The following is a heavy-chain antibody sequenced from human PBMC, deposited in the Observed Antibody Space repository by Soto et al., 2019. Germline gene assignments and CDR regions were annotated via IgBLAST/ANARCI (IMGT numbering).Heavy chain of an antibody. Sequence: GSVQVSYKTYGYTFTSYGISWVQRAPGQGLEWMGWISAYNGNTNYAQKLQGGVTMTTDTSTSTAYMELRSLRSDDTAVYYCARVGTFGIFGVDLTYGMDVWGQGTTVTVSS. J-gene: IGHJ6*01. CDR1: GYTFTSYG. D-gene: IGHD3-3*01. CDR3: ARVGTFGIFGVDLTYGMDV. V-gene: IGHV1-18*01. CDR2: ISAYNGNT.